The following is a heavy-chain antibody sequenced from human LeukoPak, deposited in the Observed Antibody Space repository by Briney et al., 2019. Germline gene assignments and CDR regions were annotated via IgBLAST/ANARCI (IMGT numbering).Heavy chain of an antibody. CDR3: ARGDTQSKYRQFDS. Sequence: GESLRLSCAASGFTFSSYSMNWVRQAPGKGLEWISSISSGTSYISYADSVKGRFTISRDNAKNSLYLQMNSLRAEDTGVYYCARGDTQSKYRQFDSWGQGSLVIVSS. V-gene: IGHV3-21*01. D-gene: IGHD1-26*01. CDR2: ISSGTSYI. CDR1: GFTFSSYS. J-gene: IGHJ4*02.